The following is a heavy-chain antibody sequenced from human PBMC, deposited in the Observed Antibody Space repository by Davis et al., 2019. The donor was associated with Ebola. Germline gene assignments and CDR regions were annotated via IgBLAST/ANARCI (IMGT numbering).Heavy chain of an antibody. CDR3: ARDLIFTIFVGMDV. Sequence: GESLKIPCAASGFTFSSYWMSWVRQAPGKGLEWVANIKQDGSEKYYVDSVKGRFTISRDNAKNSLYLQMNSLRAEDTAVYYCARDLIFTIFVGMDVWGQGTTVTVSS. J-gene: IGHJ6*02. CDR1: GFTFSSYW. D-gene: IGHD3-3*01. CDR2: IKQDGSEK. V-gene: IGHV3-7*03.